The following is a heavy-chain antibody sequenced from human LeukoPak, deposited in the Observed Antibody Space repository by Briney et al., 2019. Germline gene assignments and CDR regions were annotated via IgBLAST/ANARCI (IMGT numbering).Heavy chain of an antibody. J-gene: IGHJ4*02. V-gene: IGHV1-2*02. Sequence: VASVKVSCKASGYTFTDYYMRWVRQAPGQGLEWMGWINPNSGGTNYAQKFQGRVTMTRDTSISTAYMELSRLRSDDTAVYYCARASYYYDSSGYPGYYFDYWGQGTLVTVSS. D-gene: IGHD3-22*01. CDR2: INPNSGGT. CDR3: ARASYYYDSSGYPGYYFDY. CDR1: GYTFTDYY.